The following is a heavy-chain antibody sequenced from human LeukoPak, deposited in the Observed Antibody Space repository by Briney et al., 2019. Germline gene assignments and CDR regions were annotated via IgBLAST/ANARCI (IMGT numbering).Heavy chain of an antibody. Sequence: SVKVSCKASGFTFTSSAMQWVRRARGQRLEWIGWIVVGSGNTNYAQKFQERVTITRDMSTSTAYMELSSLRSEDTAVYYCAASSGSYYWYFDLWGRGTLVTVSS. CDR3: AASSGSYYWYFDL. V-gene: IGHV1-58*02. D-gene: IGHD1-26*01. J-gene: IGHJ2*01. CDR1: GFTFTSSA. CDR2: IVVGSGNT.